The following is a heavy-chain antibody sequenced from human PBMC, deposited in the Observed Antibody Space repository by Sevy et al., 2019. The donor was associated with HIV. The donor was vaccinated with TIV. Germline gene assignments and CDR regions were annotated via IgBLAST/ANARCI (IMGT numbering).Heavy chain of an antibody. D-gene: IGHD3-22*01. CDR2: ISGSGGSS. V-gene: IGHV3-23*01. CDR1: EFRLSNYA. CDR3: AKDLYYDNSLFDY. J-gene: IGHJ4*02. Sequence: GGCLRLSCVASEFRLSNYAMNWVRQAPGKGLERVSGISGSGGSSYYADSVKGRFTISRDNSKNTLYLQMNSLRAEDTAMYYCAKDLYYDNSLFDYWGQGILVTVSS.